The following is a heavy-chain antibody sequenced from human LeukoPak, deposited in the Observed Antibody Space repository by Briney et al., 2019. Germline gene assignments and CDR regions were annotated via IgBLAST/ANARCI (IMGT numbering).Heavy chain of an antibody. CDR2: NRDKSKSYTT. CDR1: GFTVSDHY. CDR3: TRPSYYDSRGYSTNGFDI. V-gene: IGHV3-72*01. Sequence: GGSLRLSCVASGFTVSDHYMDWVRQAPGKGLEWVGRNRDKSKSYTTDYAASVRGRFTIPRDDSKNSLYLQMYSLKTEDTAVYFCTRPSYYDSRGYSTNGFDIWGQGTMVTVSS. D-gene: IGHD3-22*01. J-gene: IGHJ3*02.